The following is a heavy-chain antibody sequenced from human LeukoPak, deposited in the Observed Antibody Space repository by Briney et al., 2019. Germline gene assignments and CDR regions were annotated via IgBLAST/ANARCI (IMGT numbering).Heavy chain of an antibody. Sequence: GGSLRLSCAASGFTFSSYSMNWVRQAPGKGPEWVSYISSSISTIYYADSVKGRFTISRDNAKNSLYLQMNSLRDEDTAVYYCAREPDYGDYVHFDYWGQGTLVTVSS. D-gene: IGHD4-17*01. CDR1: GFTFSSYS. CDR2: ISSSISTI. J-gene: IGHJ4*02. V-gene: IGHV3-48*02. CDR3: AREPDYGDYVHFDY.